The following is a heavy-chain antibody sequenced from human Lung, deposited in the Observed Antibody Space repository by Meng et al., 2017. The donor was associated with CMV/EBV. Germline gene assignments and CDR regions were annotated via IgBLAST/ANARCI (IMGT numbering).Heavy chain of an antibody. J-gene: IGHJ4*02. D-gene: IGHD6-19*01. CDR1: GGSISSSNW. CDR2: IYHSGST. Sequence: QVQLQESGPGLVKPSGTLSLPCAVSGGSISSSNWWSGVRQPPGKGLEWIGEIYHSGSTNYNPSLKSRVTISVDKSKNQFSLKLSSVTAADTAVYYCASFPPPGKQWLVTDYWGQGTLVTVSS. V-gene: IGHV4-4*02. CDR3: ASFPPPGKQWLVTDY.